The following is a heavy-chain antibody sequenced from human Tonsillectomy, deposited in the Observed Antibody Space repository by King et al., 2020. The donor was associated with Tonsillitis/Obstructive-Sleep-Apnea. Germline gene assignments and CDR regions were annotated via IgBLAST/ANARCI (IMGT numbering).Heavy chain of an antibody. V-gene: IGHV3-30*18. Sequence: VQLVESGGGVVLPGRSLRLSCAASGFTFSSYGMHWVRQAPGKGLEWVAVISYDGSNKYYADSVKGRFTISRDNSKNTLYLQMNSLRAEDTAVYYCAKYRPGIAVAGTPTANDYWGQGTLVTVSS. J-gene: IGHJ4*02. CDR3: AKYRPGIAVAGTPTANDY. D-gene: IGHD6-19*01. CDR1: GFTFSSYG. CDR2: ISYDGSNK.